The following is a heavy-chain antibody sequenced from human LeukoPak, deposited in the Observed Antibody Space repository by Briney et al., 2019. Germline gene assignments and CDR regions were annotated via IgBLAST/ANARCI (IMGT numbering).Heavy chain of an antibody. CDR3: ARTYDFWSGYPRYFDH. CDR2: IYYSGST. J-gene: IGHJ4*02. CDR1: GGSISSGDYY. Sequence: SETLSLTCTVSGGSISSGDYYWSWIRQPPGKGLEWIGYIYYSGSTYYNPSLKSRVTISVDTSKNQFSLKLSSVTAADTAVYYCARTYDFWSGYPRYFDHWGQGTLVTVSS. D-gene: IGHD3-3*01. V-gene: IGHV4-30-4*08.